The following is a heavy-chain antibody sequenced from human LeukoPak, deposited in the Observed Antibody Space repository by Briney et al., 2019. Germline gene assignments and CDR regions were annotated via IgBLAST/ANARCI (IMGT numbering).Heavy chain of an antibody. CDR3: ARRYYGSATYRLPYDY. D-gene: IGHD3-22*01. CDR1: GFTFSSYW. CDR2: INTDGSST. Sequence: GGSLRLSCATSGFTFSSYWMHWVRQAPGKGLVWVSRINTDGSSTSYADSVKGRFTISRDNSKNTLYLQMNSLRAEDTAVYYCARRYYGSATYRLPYDYWGQGTLVTVSS. V-gene: IGHV3-74*01. J-gene: IGHJ4*02.